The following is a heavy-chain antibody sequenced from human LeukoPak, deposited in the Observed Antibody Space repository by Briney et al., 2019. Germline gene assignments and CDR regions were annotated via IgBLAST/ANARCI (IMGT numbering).Heavy chain of an antibody. Sequence: KTGGSLRLSCAASGFTFSSYSMNWVRQAPGKGLEWVSFIRSSSSYIYYADSVQGRFTISRDNSKNTLYLQMGSLRGEDMAVYYCAKVGSGWPGYYFDYWGQGTLVTVSS. CDR2: IRSSSSYI. CDR1: GFTFSSYS. V-gene: IGHV3-21*01. J-gene: IGHJ4*02. CDR3: AKVGSGWPGYYFDY. D-gene: IGHD6-19*01.